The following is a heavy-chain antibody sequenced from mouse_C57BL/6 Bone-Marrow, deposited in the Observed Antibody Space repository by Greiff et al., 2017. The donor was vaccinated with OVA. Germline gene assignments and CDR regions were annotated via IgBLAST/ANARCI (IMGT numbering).Heavy chain of an antibody. CDR1: GFTFSDYY. CDR2: ISNGGGST. V-gene: IGHV5-12*01. Sequence: EVQVVESGGGLVQPGGSLKLSCAASGFTFSDYYMYWVRQTPEKRLEWVAYISNGGGSTYYPDTVKGRFTISRDNAKNTLYLQMSSLKSEDTAMYYCARHVTGRSMDYWGQGTSVTVSS. J-gene: IGHJ4*01. CDR3: ARHVTGRSMDY. D-gene: IGHD2-13*01.